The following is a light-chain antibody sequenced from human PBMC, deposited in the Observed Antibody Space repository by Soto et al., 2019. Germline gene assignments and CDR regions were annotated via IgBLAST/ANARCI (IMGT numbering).Light chain of an antibody. Sequence: DIQMTQSPSTLSASVGDRVTITCRASQTIRSWLAWYQQKPGTAPKFLIYAASSLQSGVPSRFSGSGSGTQFTLTISSLQPDDFATYYCQHYNSYSEAFGQGTKVDIK. CDR3: QHYNSYSEA. V-gene: IGKV1-5*01. CDR1: QTIRSW. J-gene: IGKJ1*01. CDR2: AAS.